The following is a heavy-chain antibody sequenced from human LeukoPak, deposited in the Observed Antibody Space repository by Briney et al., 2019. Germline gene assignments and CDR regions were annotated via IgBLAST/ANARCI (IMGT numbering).Heavy chain of an antibody. Sequence: KPSETLSLTCAVYGGSFSGYYWSWIRQPPGKGLEWIGEINHSGSTNYNPSLKSRVTISVDTSKNQFSLKLGSVTAADTAVYYCARVPIMITFGGVDYWGQGTLVTVSS. CDR3: ARVPIMITFGGVDY. D-gene: IGHD3-16*01. J-gene: IGHJ4*02. CDR1: GGSFSGYY. V-gene: IGHV4-34*01. CDR2: INHSGST.